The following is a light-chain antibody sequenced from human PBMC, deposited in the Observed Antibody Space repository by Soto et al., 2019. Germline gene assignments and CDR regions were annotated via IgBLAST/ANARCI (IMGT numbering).Light chain of an antibody. J-gene: IGKJ5*01. CDR1: QTISSW. CDR2: KAS. CDR3: LQDYNYPIT. Sequence: DIQMTQSPSTLSGSVGDRVTITCRASQTISSWLAWYQQKPGKAPKLLIYKASTLKSGVPSRFSGSGSGTEFTLTISSLQPEDFATYYCLQDYNYPITFGQGTRLENK. V-gene: IGKV1-5*03.